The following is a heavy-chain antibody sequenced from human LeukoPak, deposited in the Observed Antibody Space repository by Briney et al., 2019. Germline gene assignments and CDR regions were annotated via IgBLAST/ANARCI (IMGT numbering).Heavy chain of an antibody. Sequence: SETLSLTCTVSGDFISNHYWSWIRQPPGKGLGWIGYTHYSGTTNYNPSLKSRVTISVDTSKNDFSLRLTSVTAADTAFYYCAKNGGSAGTTFDAWGQGTLVTVSS. CDR3: AKNGGSAGTTFDA. CDR1: GDFISNHY. V-gene: IGHV4-59*11. D-gene: IGHD1-1*01. CDR2: THYSGTT. J-gene: IGHJ5*02.